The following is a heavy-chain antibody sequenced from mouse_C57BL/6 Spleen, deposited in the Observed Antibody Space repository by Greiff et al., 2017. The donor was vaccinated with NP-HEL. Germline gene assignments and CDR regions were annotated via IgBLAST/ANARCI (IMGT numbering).Heavy chain of an antibody. CDR1: GYTFTSYW. J-gene: IGHJ4*01. CDR2: IDPSDSYT. D-gene: IGHD1-1*01. CDR3: ARGYGSSYVRAMDY. V-gene: IGHV1-69*01. Sequence: VQLQQPGAELVMPGASVKLSCKASGYTFTSYWMHWVKQRPGQGLEWIGEIDPSDSYTNYNQKFKGKSTLTVDKSSSTAYMQLSSLTSEDSAVYYCARGYGSSYVRAMDYWGQGTSVTVSS.